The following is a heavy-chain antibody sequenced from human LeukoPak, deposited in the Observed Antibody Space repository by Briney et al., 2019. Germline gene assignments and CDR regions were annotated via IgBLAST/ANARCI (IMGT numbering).Heavy chain of an antibody. V-gene: IGHV3-23*01. CDR2: ISPTTGTT. Sequence: GGSLRLSCAASGFTFSSYAMSWIRQASGKGLEWLSAISPTTGTTFYADSVKGRFTISRDNSKNTLYLQMNSLRAEDTAIYYCATKTSYGDRYFDYWGQGTLVTVSS. CDR3: ATKTSYGDRYFDY. CDR1: GFTFSSYA. J-gene: IGHJ4*02. D-gene: IGHD4-17*01.